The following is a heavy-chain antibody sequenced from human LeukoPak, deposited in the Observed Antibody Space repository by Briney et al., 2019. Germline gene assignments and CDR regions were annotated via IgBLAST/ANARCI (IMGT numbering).Heavy chain of an antibody. D-gene: IGHD4-23*01. J-gene: IGHJ4*02. V-gene: IGHV1-3*01. CDR1: GYTFTDYA. CDR3: TTELVN. CDR2: INPGNNNT. Sequence: ASVKVSCKASGYTFTDYALHWVRQAPGQRHEWMGWINPGNNNTKYSQNFQGRVFITRDTSASTAYMELSGLRSQDTAVYYCTTELVNWGQGTLVTVSP.